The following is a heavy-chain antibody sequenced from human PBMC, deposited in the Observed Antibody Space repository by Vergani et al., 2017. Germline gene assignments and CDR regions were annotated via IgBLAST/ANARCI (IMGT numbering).Heavy chain of an antibody. J-gene: IGHJ3*02. D-gene: IGHD3-22*01. Sequence: QVQLVQSGAEVKKPGSSVKVSCKASGGTFSSYAISWVRQAPGQGLEWMGGIIPIFGTANYAQKFQGRVTITADKSTSTAYMELSSLRSEDTAVYYCARGAGYYDSSGYYLLSAFDIWGQGTMVTVSS. CDR3: ARGAGYYDSSGYYLLSAFDI. V-gene: IGHV1-69*06. CDR2: IIPIFGTA. CDR1: GGTFSSYA.